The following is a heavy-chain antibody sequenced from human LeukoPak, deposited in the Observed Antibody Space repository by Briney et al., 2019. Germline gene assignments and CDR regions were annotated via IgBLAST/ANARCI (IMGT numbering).Heavy chain of an antibody. CDR2: ISYDGSNK. CDR1: GFTFSSYG. Sequence: PGGSLRLSCAASGFTFSSYGMHWVRQAPGKGLEWVAVISYDGSNKYYADSVRGRFTISRDNSKNTLYLQMNSLRAEDTAVYYCARDVEAVAGTGWFDPWGQGTLVTVSS. J-gene: IGHJ5*02. CDR3: ARDVEAVAGTGWFDP. D-gene: IGHD6-19*01. V-gene: IGHV3-30*03.